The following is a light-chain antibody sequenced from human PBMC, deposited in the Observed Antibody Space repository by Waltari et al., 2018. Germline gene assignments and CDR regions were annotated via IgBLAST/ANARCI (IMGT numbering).Light chain of an antibody. V-gene: IGKV4-1*01. CDR2: WAS. CDR1: KSLFSSYNDQNY. CDR3: HQYLTSPRTS. J-gene: IGKJ2*03. Sequence: DVVLTQSPDSLAVSLGERATINCRSSKSLFSSYNDQNYLAWYHHIQVQPPKRLLYWASSRDFGVPDRISGGGSATDFSLTISEVQPEDVGIYYCHQYLTSPRTSFGQGTKLEI.